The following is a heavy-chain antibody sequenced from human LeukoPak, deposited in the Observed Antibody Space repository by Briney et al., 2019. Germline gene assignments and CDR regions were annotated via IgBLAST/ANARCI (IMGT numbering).Heavy chain of an antibody. J-gene: IGHJ4*02. V-gene: IGHV4-59*01. Sequence: PSETLSLTCTVSGGSISSYYWSWIRQPPGKGLEWIGYIYYSGSTNYNPSLKSRVTISVDTSKNQFSLKLSSVTAADTAVYYCARAVLGGSYDYWGQGTLVTVSS. D-gene: IGHD2-15*01. CDR2: IYYSGST. CDR3: ARAVLGGSYDY. CDR1: GGSISSYY.